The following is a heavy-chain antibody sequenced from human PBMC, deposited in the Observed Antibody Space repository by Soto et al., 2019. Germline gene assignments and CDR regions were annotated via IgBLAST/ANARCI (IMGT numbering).Heavy chain of an antibody. CDR1: GGTFSSYT. CDR3: ARGYGDSHDY. V-gene: IGHV1-69*02. J-gene: IGHJ4*02. D-gene: IGHD4-17*01. CDR2: IIPMFGIA. Sequence: QVQLVQSGAEVKKTGSSVKVSCKASGGTFSSYTFSWVRQAPGQGLEWMGRIIPMFGIANYAQKFQGRVTITADKSTSTAYMELSSLRSEDTAVYYCARGYGDSHDYWGQGTLVTVSS.